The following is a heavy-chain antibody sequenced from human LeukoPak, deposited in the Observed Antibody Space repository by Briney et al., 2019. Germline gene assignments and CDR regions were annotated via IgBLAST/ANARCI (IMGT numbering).Heavy chain of an antibody. J-gene: IGHJ4*02. Sequence: SETLSLTCSVSGDSLSGRYWVWIRQPPGSQPEWVGYIHSSGSPNYNPSLKSRVTISIDTSRNQFSLKLSSVTAADTAVYYCANSPKQWLALWGGYWGQGTLVTVSS. CDR1: GDSLSGRY. V-gene: IGHV4-59*11. CDR3: ANSPKQWLALWGGY. CDR2: IHSSGSP. D-gene: IGHD6-19*01.